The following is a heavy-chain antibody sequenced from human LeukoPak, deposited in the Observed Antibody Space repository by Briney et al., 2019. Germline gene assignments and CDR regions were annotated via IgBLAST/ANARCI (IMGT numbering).Heavy chain of an antibody. CDR2: IYSGGST. Sequence: PGGSLRLSCAASGFTVSSNYMSWVRQAPGKGLEWVSVIYSGGSTYYADSVKGRFTISRDNSKNTLYLQMNSLRAEDTAVYYCARAEYSSSWYSDYWGQGTLATVSS. CDR1: GFTVSSNY. CDR3: ARAEYSSSWYSDY. D-gene: IGHD6-13*01. J-gene: IGHJ4*02. V-gene: IGHV3-53*01.